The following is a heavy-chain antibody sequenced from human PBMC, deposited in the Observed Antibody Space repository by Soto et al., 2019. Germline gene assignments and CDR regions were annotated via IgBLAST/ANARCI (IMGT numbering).Heavy chain of an antibody. CDR3: ARQSVSYDFWSGYYPPLNWFDP. Sequence: PGESLKISCKGSGYSFTSYWIGWVRQMPGKGLEWMGIIYPGDSDTRYSPSFQGQVTISADKSISTAYLQWSSLKASDTAMYYCARQSVSYDFWSGYYPPLNWFDPWGQGTLVTVS. D-gene: IGHD3-3*01. V-gene: IGHV5-51*01. CDR1: GYSFTSYW. CDR2: IYPGDSDT. J-gene: IGHJ5*02.